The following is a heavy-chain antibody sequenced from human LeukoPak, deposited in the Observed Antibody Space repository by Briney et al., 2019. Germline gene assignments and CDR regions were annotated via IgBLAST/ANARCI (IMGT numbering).Heavy chain of an antibody. Sequence: SETLSLTCTVSGGSISSHYWSWIRQPPGKGLEWIGYIYYSGSTNYNPSLKSRVTISVDTSKNQLSLKLSSVTAADTAVYYCGRVGGDTSWDYYYYMDVWGKGTTVTVSS. D-gene: IGHD3-10*01. V-gene: IGHV4-59*11. J-gene: IGHJ6*03. CDR2: IYYSGST. CDR3: GRVGGDTSWDYYYYMDV. CDR1: GGSISSHY.